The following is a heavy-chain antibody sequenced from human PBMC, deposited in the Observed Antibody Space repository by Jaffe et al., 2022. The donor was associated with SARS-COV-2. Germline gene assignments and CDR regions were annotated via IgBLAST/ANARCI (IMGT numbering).Heavy chain of an antibody. CDR1: GFTFSSYG. D-gene: IGHD2-15*01. V-gene: IGHV3-30*18. J-gene: IGHJ2*01. Sequence: QVQLVESGGGVVQPGRSLRLSCAASGFTFSSYGMHWVRQAPGKGLEWVAVISYDGSNKYYADSVKGRFTISRDNSKNTLYLQMNSLRAEDTAVYYCAKDQGGYCSGGSCYTMTSTGYFDLWGRGTLVTVSS. CDR2: ISYDGSNK. CDR3: AKDQGGYCSGGSCYTMTSTGYFDL.